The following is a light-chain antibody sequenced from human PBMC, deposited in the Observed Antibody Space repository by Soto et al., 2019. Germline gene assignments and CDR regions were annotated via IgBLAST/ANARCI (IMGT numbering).Light chain of an antibody. CDR2: EVS. CDR1: SSDVGGYNY. Sequence: QSALTQPASVSGSPGQSITISCTGTSSDVGGYNYVSWYQQHPGKAPKLMIYEVSNRPSGVSDRFSGSRSGNTASLTISGLQAEDESDYYCHSYDTSLSGWVFGGGTKVTVL. J-gene: IGLJ3*02. CDR3: HSYDTSLSGWV. V-gene: IGLV2-14*01.